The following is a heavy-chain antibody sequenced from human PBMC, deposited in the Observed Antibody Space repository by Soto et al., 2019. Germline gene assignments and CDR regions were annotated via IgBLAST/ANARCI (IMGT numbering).Heavy chain of an antibody. J-gene: IGHJ6*02. V-gene: IGHV1-18*01. CDR3: ARDFIPEYGDYAVGYYGMDV. Sequence: QVQLVQSGAEVKKPGASVKVSCKASGYTFTSYGISWVRQAPGQGLEWMGWISAYNGNTNYAQKLQGRVTMTPGTSTSTAYMELRSLRSDDTAVYYCARDFIPEYGDYAVGYYGMDVWGQGTTVTVSS. CDR2: ISAYNGNT. CDR1: GYTFTSYG. D-gene: IGHD4-17*01.